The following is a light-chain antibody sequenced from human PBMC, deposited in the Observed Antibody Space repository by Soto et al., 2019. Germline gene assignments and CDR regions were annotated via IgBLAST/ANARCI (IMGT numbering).Light chain of an antibody. CDR1: QSLLNSDGKTY. V-gene: IGKV2D-29*01. J-gene: IGKJ2*01. Sequence: DIVMTQTPLSLSVTPGQPASISCKSSQSLLNSDGKTYLCWYLQKPGQPPQLLIYGVSNRFSGVPDRVSGSGSGTDFTLRISRLETEDVGVYHCMQGEQLPTTFGQGTKLEIK. CDR2: GVS. CDR3: MQGEQLPTT.